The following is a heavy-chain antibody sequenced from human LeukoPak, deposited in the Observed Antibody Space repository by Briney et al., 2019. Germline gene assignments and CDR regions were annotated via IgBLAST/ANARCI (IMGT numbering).Heavy chain of an antibody. Sequence: SVKVSCKASGGTFSSYAISWVRQAPGQGLEWMGGIIPIFGTANYAQKFQGRVTITADESTSTAYMELSSLRSEDTAVYYCARFRTSKNWFDPWGQGTLVTISS. V-gene: IGHV1-69*13. CDR1: GGTFSSYA. CDR2: IIPIFGTA. J-gene: IGHJ5*02. D-gene: IGHD1/OR15-1a*01. CDR3: ARFRTSKNWFDP.